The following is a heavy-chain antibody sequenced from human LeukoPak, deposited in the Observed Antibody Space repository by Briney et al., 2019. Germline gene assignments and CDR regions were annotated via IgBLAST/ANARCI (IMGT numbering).Heavy chain of an antibody. CDR3: AREDKVVPAALGPYNWFDP. CDR2: IKQDGGEK. V-gene: IGHV3-7*01. J-gene: IGHJ5*02. Sequence: PGGSLRLSCAASGFTFSSYWMSWVRQAPGKGLEWVANIKQDGGEKYYVDSVKGRFTISRDNAKNSLYLQMNSLRAEDTAVYYCAREDKVVPAALGPYNWFDPWGQGTLVTVSS. D-gene: IGHD2-2*01. CDR1: GFTFSSYW.